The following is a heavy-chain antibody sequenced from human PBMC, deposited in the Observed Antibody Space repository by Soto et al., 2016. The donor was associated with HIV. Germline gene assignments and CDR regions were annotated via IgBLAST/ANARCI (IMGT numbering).Heavy chain of an antibody. CDR3: ARSPDYYGSGTYGPFYYGMDV. CDR2: INHSGST. CDR1: GGSFSGYY. J-gene: IGHJ6*02. D-gene: IGHD3-10*01. Sequence: QVQLQQWGAGLLKPSETLSLTCAVYGGSFSGYYWSWIRQPPGKGLEWIGEINHSGSTNYNPSLKSRVTISVDTSKNQFSLKLSSVTAADTAVYYCARSPDYYGSGTYGPFYYGMDVVGPRDHGHRLL. V-gene: IGHV4-34*01.